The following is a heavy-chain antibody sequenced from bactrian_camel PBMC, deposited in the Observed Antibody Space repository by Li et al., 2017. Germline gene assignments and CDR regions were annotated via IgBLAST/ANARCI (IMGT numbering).Heavy chain of an antibody. CDR3: AAGLTSRSLSTCTLEDDPWGTELGY. Sequence: VQLVESGGGSVQAGGSLRLSCAASGDTYSGRCMGWFRQAPGKEREAVAYIYIGGGNLHYADSVKGRFTISRDNAKNTVYLQMDNLKPEDTGMYFCAAGLTSRSLSTCTLEDDPWGTELGYWGQGTQVTVS. CDR2: IYIGGGNL. J-gene: IGHJ4*01. V-gene: IGHV3S40*01. D-gene: IGHD5*01. CDR1: GDTYSGRC.